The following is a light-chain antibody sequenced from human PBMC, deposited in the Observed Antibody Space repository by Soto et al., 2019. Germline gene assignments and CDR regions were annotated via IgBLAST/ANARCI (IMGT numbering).Light chain of an antibody. CDR3: QKYNRAPFT. CDR2: TAS. V-gene: IGKV1-27*01. Sequence: DIQTTQSPSSLSASVGDRVTITCQASRGISNDLAWYQQKPGKVPNLLIHTASILQSGVPSRFSGRGSGTDFTLTISSLQPEDVASYYCQKYNRAPFTFGGGTKVEIK. J-gene: IGKJ4*01. CDR1: RGISND.